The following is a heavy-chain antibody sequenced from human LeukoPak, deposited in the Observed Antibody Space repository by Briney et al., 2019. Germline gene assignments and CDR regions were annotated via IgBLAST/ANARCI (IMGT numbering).Heavy chain of an antibody. Sequence: PGGSLRLSCAASGFTFSSYSMNWVRQAPGKGLEWVSYISSSSSTIYYADSVKGRFTISRDNAKNSLYLQMNSLRAEDTAVYYCARGISTKGLHWGQGTLVTVSS. J-gene: IGHJ4*02. V-gene: IGHV3-48*01. CDR2: ISSSSSTI. D-gene: IGHD2-15*01. CDR1: GFTFSSYS. CDR3: ARGISTKGLH.